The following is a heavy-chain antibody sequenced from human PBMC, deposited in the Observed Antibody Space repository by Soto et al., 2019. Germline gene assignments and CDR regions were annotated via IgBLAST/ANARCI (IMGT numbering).Heavy chain of an antibody. CDR2: IYYSGST. CDR3: ARSVETRQWLVPDYFDH. V-gene: IGHV4-39*01. D-gene: IGHD6-19*01. J-gene: IGHJ4*02. Sequence: QLHLQESGPGLVKPSETLSLTCTVSGGSISSSNYYWGWIRQPPGKGLEWIGRIYYSGSTYYNPSLKSRVTISVDTSRKQFSLKLSSVTAADTAVYYCARSVETRQWLVPDYFDHWGQGTLVTVSS. CDR1: GGSISSSNYY.